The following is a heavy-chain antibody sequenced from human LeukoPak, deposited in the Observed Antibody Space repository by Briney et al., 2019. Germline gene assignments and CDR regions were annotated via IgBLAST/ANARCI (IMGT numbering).Heavy chain of an antibody. CDR3: VKDNLLDY. D-gene: IGHD1-14*01. Sequence: GGSLRLSCGASAFTFSNYGMIWVRQAPVKGLEWVAFIRYDGNNKLYADSMKGRFTISRDNSKNTLYLHINSLRAEDTAVYYCVKDNLLDYWGQGTLVIVSS. CDR1: AFTFSNYG. V-gene: IGHV3-30*02. J-gene: IGHJ4*02. CDR2: IRYDGNNK.